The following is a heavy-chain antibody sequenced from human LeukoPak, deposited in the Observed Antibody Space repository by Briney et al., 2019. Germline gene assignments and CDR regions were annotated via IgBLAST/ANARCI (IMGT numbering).Heavy chain of an antibody. J-gene: IGHJ6*03. D-gene: IGHD4-17*01. CDR1: NYSISNSLY. CDR2: IYRSGST. Sequence: SETLSLTCSGSNYSISNSLYWGWLRQPPGKGLDWIGSIYRSGSTFYNPSLKSRVTISLDTSKNQFSLKLSSVTAADTAVYFCARGTYGYYMDVGGKGTTVTVSS. CDR3: ARGTYGYYMDV. V-gene: IGHV4-38-2*02.